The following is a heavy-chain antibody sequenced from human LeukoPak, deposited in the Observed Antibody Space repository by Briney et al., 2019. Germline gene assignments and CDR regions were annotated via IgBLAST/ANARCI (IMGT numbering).Heavy chain of an antibody. V-gene: IGHV3-23*01. CDR1: GFTFSNYA. CDR2: ISGAGFST. CDR3: AKDWDSSSWYLYYFDY. Sequence: PGGSLRLSCAASGFTFSNYAMSWVRQAPGKGLEWVSAISGAGFSTYYAGSVKGRFTISRDNSKNTLFLQMNSLRAEDTAVYYCAKDWDSSSWYLYYFDYWGQGTLVTVSS. J-gene: IGHJ4*02. D-gene: IGHD6-13*01.